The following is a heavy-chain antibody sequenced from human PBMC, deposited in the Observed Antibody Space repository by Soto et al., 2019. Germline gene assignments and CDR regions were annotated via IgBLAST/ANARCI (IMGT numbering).Heavy chain of an antibody. CDR3: ARCGGRITMVRGVIGYYYYGMDV. D-gene: IGHD3-10*01. CDR2: IKQDGSEK. Sequence: GGSLRLSCAASGFTFSSYWMSWVRQAPGKGLEWVANIKQDGSEKYYVDSVKGRFTISRDNAKNSLYLQMNSLRAEDTAVYYCARCGGRITMVRGVIGYYYYGMDVWGQGTTVTVSS. V-gene: IGHV3-7*05. J-gene: IGHJ6*02. CDR1: GFTFSSYW.